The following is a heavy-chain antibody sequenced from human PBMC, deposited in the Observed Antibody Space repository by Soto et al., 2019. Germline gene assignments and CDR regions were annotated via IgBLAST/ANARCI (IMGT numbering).Heavy chain of an antibody. V-gene: IGHV4-59*01. D-gene: IGHD4-17*01. CDR3: ARREYGDSYYFDY. CDR2: IYYSGST. J-gene: IGHJ4*02. Sequence: QVQLQESGPGLVKPSETLSLTCTVSGGSISSYYWSWIRQPPGKGLEWIGYIYYSGSTNYNPSLKSRVTISVDTSKNQFSLKLSSVTAADTAVYYCARREYGDSYYFDYWGQGTLVTVSS. CDR1: GGSISSYY.